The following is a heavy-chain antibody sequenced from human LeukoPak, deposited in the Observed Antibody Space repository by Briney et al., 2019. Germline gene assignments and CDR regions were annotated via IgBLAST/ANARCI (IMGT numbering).Heavy chain of an antibody. Sequence: GGSLRLSCAASGXTFSSYAMRWVRQAPGKGLQWVSTISSSGASTDYADSVKGRFTISRDNSQSTLYLQMNSLRAEDTAIYYCAKSHSYYFDYWGQGTLVTVSS. D-gene: IGHD6-6*01. CDR1: GXTFSSYA. CDR2: ISSSGAST. V-gene: IGHV3-23*01. J-gene: IGHJ4*02. CDR3: AKSHSYYFDY.